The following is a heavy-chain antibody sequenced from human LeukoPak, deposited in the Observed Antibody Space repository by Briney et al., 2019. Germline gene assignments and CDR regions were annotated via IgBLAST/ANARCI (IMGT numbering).Heavy chain of an antibody. CDR2: ISSSGSTI. J-gene: IGHJ4*02. Sequence: PGGSLRLSCAVSGFTFSSYGMSWVRQAPGKGLEWVSYISSSGSTIYYADSVKGRFTISRDNAKNSLYLQMNSLRAEDTAVYYCARDMVIPYYYDSSGLDYWGQGTLVTVSS. D-gene: IGHD3-22*01. V-gene: IGHV3-48*04. CDR3: ARDMVIPYYYDSSGLDY. CDR1: GFTFSSYG.